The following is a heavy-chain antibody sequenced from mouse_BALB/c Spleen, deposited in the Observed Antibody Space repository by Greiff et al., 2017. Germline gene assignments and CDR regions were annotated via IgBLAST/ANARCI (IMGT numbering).Heavy chain of an antibody. V-gene: IGHV14-3*02. CDR3: ARSATTVVARCAMDY. D-gene: IGHD1-1*01. J-gene: IGHJ4*01. Sequence: VQLQQSGAELVKPGASVKLSCTASGFNIKDTYMHWVKQRPEQGLEWIGRIDPANGNTKYDPKFQGKATITADTSSNPAYLQLSSLTSEDPAVYYCARSATTVVARCAMDYWGQGTSVTVSS. CDR1: GFNIKDTY. CDR2: IDPANGNT.